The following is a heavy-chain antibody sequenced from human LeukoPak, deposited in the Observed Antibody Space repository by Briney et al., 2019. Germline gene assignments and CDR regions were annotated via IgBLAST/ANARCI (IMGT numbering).Heavy chain of an antibody. CDR2: INHSGST. CDR1: GGSFSGYY. CDR3: ARGGVGGSSWYDGGGTVEWFDP. Sequence: PSETLSLTCAVYGGSFSGYYWSWIRQPPGKGLEWIGEINHSGSTNYNPSLKSRVTISVATSKNQFSLKLSSVTAADTAVYYCARGGVGGSSWYDGGGTVEWFDPWGQGTLVTVSS. V-gene: IGHV4-34*01. J-gene: IGHJ5*02. D-gene: IGHD6-13*01.